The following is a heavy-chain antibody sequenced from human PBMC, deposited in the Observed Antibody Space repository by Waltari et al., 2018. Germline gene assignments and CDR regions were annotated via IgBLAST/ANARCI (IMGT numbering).Heavy chain of an antibody. Sequence: EWMGRIIPILGIANDAQKFQGRVTITADESTSTAYMELSSLRSEDTAVYYCARGDCSGGSCYYYYYGMDVWGQGTTVTVSS. D-gene: IGHD2-15*01. J-gene: IGHJ6*02. CDR2: IIPILGIA. CDR3: ARGDCSGGSCYYYYYGMDV. V-gene: IGHV1-69*04.